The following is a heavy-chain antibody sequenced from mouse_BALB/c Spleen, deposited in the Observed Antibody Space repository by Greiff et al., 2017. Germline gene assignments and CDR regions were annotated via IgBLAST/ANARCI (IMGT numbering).Heavy chain of an antibody. J-gene: IGHJ2*01. CDR2: ISSGSSTI. CDR1: GFTFSSFG. CDR3: ARGLWPDY. Sequence: EVMLVESGGGLVQPGGSRKLSCAASGFTFSSFGMHWVRQAPEKGLEWVAYISSGSSTIYYADTVKGRFTISRDNPKNTLFLQMTSLRSEDTAMYYCARGLWPDYWGQGTTLTVSS. V-gene: IGHV5-17*02. D-gene: IGHD1-1*02.